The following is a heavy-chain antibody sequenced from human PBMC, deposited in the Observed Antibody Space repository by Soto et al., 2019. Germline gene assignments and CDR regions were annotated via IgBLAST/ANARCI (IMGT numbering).Heavy chain of an antibody. CDR2: IHYSGST. Sequence: VQLQESGPGLVKPSETLFLTCTVSGGSISGYYWSWIRQSPGKGLEWIGYIHYSGSTNYNPSLKSRFTISVDTSTNQLSLKLSSVTAADTAVYYCARGSAAGTKSPFDYWGQGTLVTVSS. CDR1: GGSISGYY. J-gene: IGHJ4*02. V-gene: IGHV4-59*01. CDR3: ARGSAAGTKSPFDY. D-gene: IGHD6-13*01.